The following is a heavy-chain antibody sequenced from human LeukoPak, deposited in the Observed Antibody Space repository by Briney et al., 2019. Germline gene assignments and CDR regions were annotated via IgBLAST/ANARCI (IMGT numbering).Heavy chain of an antibody. Sequence: GESLKISCRGSGYSFTTYWIGWVRQLPGKGLEWVGIIYPGDSDTRYSPSFQGQVTISVDKSISTAYLQWSSLKASDTAMYYCARHRASGSYRLRGAFDIWGQGTMVTVSS. CDR2: IYPGDSDT. J-gene: IGHJ3*02. CDR3: ARHRASGSYRLRGAFDI. CDR1: GYSFTTYW. V-gene: IGHV5-51*01. D-gene: IGHD1-26*01.